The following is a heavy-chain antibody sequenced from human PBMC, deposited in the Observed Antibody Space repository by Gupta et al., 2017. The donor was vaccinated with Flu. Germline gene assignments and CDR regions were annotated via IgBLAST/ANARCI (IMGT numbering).Heavy chain of an antibody. CDR2: ISSSSVT. Sequence: CAASGFTFSSYEMSWVRLAPGKGLEWVSFISSSSVTYHTDSVRGRFTMSRDNARNLVYLQMNSLRAEDTGLYYCARGHGDSWGQGTLVTVSS. V-gene: IGHV3-48*03. CDR3: ARGHGDS. J-gene: IGHJ5*01. CDR1: GFTFSSYE.